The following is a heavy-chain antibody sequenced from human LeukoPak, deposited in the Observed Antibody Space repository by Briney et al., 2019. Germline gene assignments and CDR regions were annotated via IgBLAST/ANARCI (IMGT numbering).Heavy chain of an antibody. J-gene: IGHJ4*02. CDR2: ISGSGGST. V-gene: IGHV3-23*01. CDR1: GFTFSSYA. D-gene: IGHD3-10*01. CDR3: AKRRVTYYGSGSDGGFDY. Sequence: GGSLRLSCAASGFTFSSYAMSWVRQAPGKGLEWVSAISGSGGSTYYADSVKGRFTISRDNSKNTLYLQMNSLRAEDTAVYHCAKRRVTYYGSGSDGGFDYWGQGTLVTVSS.